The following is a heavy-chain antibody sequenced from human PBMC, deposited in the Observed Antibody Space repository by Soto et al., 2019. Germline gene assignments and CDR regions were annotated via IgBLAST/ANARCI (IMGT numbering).Heavy chain of an antibody. D-gene: IGHD1-7*01. CDR2: ISRTSPYI. Sequence: PGGSLRLSCAASGFTFSSYSMNWVRQAPGKGLEWVSSISRTSPYISYADSVKGRFTISRDNAKNSLYLQMSSLRVEDTAVYFCARTWDGTPHAFNFWGHGTMVTVSS. CDR3: ARTWDGTPHAFNF. V-gene: IGHV3-21*01. CDR1: GFTFSSYS. J-gene: IGHJ3*01.